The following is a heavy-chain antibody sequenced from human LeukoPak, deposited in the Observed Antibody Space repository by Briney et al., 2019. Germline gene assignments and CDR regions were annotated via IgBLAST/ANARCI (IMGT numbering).Heavy chain of an antibody. V-gene: IGHV3-33*01. CDR1: GFTFSSYG. J-gene: IGHJ4*02. Sequence: GGSLRFSCAASGFTFSSYGMHWVRQAPGKGLEWVAVIWYDGSNKYYADSVKGRFTISRDNSKNTLYLQMNSLRAEDTAVYYCARDPSTIAVAGLDYWGQGTLVTVSS. CDR2: IWYDGSNK. CDR3: ARDPSTIAVAGLDY. D-gene: IGHD6-19*01.